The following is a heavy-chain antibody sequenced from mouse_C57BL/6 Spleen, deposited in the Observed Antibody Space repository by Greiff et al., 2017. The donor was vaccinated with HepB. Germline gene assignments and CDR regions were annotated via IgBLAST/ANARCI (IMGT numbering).Heavy chain of an antibody. Sequence: LQQSGEGLVKPGGSLKLSCAASGFTFSSYAMSWVRQTPEKRLEWVAYISSGGDYIYYADTVKGRFTISRDNARNTLYLQMSSLKSEDTAMYYCTRGILTGTEYFDVWGTGTTVTVSS. J-gene: IGHJ1*03. CDR1: GFTFSSYA. CDR2: ISSGGDYI. CDR3: TRGILTGTEYFDV. D-gene: IGHD4-1*01. V-gene: IGHV5-9-1*02.